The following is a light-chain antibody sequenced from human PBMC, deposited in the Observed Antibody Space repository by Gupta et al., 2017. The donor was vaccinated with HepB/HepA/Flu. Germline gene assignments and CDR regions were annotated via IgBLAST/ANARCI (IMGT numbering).Light chain of an antibody. CDR2: GNS. V-gene: IGLV1-40*01. CDR3: QSYDSSLSGVV. CDR1: SSNIGAGYD. Sequence: QSVLTPPPSVAAAPGQTVTISCTGRSSNIGAGYDVHWYQQLPGTAPKLLIYGNSNRPSGVPDRFSGSKSGTSASLAITGLQAEDEADYYCQSYDSSLSGVVFGGGTKLTVL. J-gene: IGLJ2*01.